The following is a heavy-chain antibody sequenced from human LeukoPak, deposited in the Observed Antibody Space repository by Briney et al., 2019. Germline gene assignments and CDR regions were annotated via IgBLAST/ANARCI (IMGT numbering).Heavy chain of an antibody. CDR2: IYYSGST. CDR3: ARDYGDIPPDWYYDL. V-gene: IGHV4-59*12. CDR1: GGSISSYY. D-gene: IGHD4-17*01. Sequence: PSETLSLTCTVSGGSISSYYWSWIRQPPGKGLEWIGYIYYSGSTYYNPSLKSRVTISVDTSKNQFSLKLTSVTAADTAVYYCARDYGDIPPDWYYDLWGRGTLVTVSS. J-gene: IGHJ2*01.